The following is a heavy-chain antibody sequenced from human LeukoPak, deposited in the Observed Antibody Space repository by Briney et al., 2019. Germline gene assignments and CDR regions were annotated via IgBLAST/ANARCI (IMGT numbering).Heavy chain of an antibody. CDR2: IYSGGST. J-gene: IGHJ6*02. Sequence: PGGSLRLSCAASGFTFSSNYMSWVRQAPGRGVEGVSVIYSGGSTYYADSVNGRFTISRHNSKNTLYLQMNSLRAEDTAVYYCASLLTFGGVIAPLHYYYGTDVWGQGTTVTVSS. D-gene: IGHD3-16*02. V-gene: IGHV3-53*04. CDR1: GFTFSSNY. CDR3: ASLLTFGGVIAPLHYYYGTDV.